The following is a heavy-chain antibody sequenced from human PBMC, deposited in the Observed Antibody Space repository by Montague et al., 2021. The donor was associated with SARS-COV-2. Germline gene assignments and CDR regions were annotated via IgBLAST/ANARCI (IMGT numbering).Heavy chain of an antibody. CDR2: MYYTGHX. CDR1: GASVASGNFY. V-gene: IGHV4-61*01. J-gene: IGHJ4*02. D-gene: IGHD6-6*01. Sequence: ETLSLTCTVSGASVASGNFYWSWIRQPPGKGLEWIGYMYYTGHXXXNXXXESXVTMPVDPSKNQFSLTLTSVTAADTAVYYCARSRANVPSRPGFDYWGQGALVTVSS. CDR3: ARSRANVPSRPGFDY.